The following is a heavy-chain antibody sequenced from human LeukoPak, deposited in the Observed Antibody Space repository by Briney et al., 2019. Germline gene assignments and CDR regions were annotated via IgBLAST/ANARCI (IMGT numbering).Heavy chain of an antibody. Sequence: SETLSLTCTVSGGSISSSYYYWGWVRQPPGKGLERIGSLYYSGWSTYYNPSLKSRVTISVDTSKNQISLKLTSVTAADTAVYYCAILGCSSASCYPGNWGQGTLVTVSS. CDR1: GGSISSSYYY. V-gene: IGHV4-39*01. J-gene: IGHJ4*02. CDR2: LYYSGWST. CDR3: AILGCSSASCYPGN. D-gene: IGHD2-2*01.